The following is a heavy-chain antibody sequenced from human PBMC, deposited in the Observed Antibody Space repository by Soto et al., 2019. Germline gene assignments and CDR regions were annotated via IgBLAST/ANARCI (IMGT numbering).Heavy chain of an antibody. Sequence: PGGSLRLSCAASGFTFDDYTMHWVRQAPGKGLEWVSLISWDGYGTYYADSVRGRFTISRDNSKNSLYLQMNSLRTEDTALYYCAKDPSNYEYYFDYWGQGTLVNV. CDR2: ISWDGYGT. CDR3: AKDPSNYEYYFDY. V-gene: IGHV3-43*01. J-gene: IGHJ4*02. CDR1: GFTFDDYT. D-gene: IGHD4-4*01.